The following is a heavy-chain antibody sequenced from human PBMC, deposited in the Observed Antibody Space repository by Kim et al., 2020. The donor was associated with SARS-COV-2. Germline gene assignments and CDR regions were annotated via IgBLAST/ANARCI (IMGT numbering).Heavy chain of an antibody. CDR2: IIPIFGTA. V-gene: IGHV1-69*13. CDR3: AAGVLLWFGDPPGY. J-gene: IGHJ4*02. D-gene: IGHD3-10*01. CDR1: GGTFSSYA. Sequence: SVKVSCKASGGTFSSYAISWVRQAPGQGLEWMGGIIPIFGTANYAQKFQGRVTITADESTGTAYMELSSLRSEDTAVYYCAAGVLLWFGDPPGYWGQGTLVTVSS.